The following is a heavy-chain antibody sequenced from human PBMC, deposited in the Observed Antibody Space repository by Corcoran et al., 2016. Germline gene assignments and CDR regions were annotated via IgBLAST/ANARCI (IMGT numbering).Heavy chain of an antibody. V-gene: IGHV3-33*01. J-gene: IGHJ6*02. Sequence: QVQLVESGGGVVQPGRSLRLSCAASGFTFSSYGMHWVRQAPDKGLEWVAVIWYDGSNKYYADSVKGRFTISRDNSKNTLYLQMNSLRAEDTAVYYCARDAYYYGSEDYGMDVWGQGTTVTVSS. D-gene: IGHD3-10*01. CDR1: GFTFSSYG. CDR2: IWYDGSNK. CDR3: ARDAYYYGSEDYGMDV.